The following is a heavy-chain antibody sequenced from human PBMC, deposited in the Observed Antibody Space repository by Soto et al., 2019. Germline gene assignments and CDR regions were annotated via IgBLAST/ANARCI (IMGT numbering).Heavy chain of an antibody. CDR2: INHSGST. J-gene: IGHJ5*02. V-gene: IGHV4-34*01. Sequence: PSETLSLTCAVYGGSFSGYYWSWIRQPPGKGLEWIGEINHSGSTNYNPSLKSRVTISVDTSKNQFSLKLSSVTAADTAVYYCARSGPAAMLGEGWFDPCGEGTLVTVSS. CDR3: ARSGPAAMLGEGWFDP. CDR1: GGSFSGYY. D-gene: IGHD2-2*01.